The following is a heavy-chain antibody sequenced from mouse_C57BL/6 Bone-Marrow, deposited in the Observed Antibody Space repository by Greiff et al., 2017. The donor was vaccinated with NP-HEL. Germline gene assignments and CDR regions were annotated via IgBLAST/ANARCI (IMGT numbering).Heavy chain of an antibody. D-gene: IGHD1-1*01. CDR2: ISDGCSYT. CDR1: GFTFSSYA. Sequence: EVKLVESGGGLVKPGGSLKLSCAASGFTFSSYAMSWVRQTPEKRLEWVATISDGCSYTYYPDTVKGRFTISRDNAKHNLYLQMSHLKSEDTAMYYCARDQRITTVVAKRFAYWGQGTLVTVSA. V-gene: IGHV5-4*01. CDR3: ARDQRITTVVAKRFAY. J-gene: IGHJ3*01.